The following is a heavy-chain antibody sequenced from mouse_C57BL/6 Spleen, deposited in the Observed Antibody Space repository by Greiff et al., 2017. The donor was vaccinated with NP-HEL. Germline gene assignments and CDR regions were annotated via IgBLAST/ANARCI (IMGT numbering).Heavy chain of an antibody. V-gene: IGHV2-6*01. D-gene: IGHD2-4*01. J-gene: IGHJ3*01. CDR2: IWGVGST. CDR1: GFSLTSYG. CDR3: ASSDYDAAWFAY. Sequence: VQRVESGPGLVAPSQSLSITCTVSGFSLTSYGVDWVRQSPGKGLEWLGVIWGVGSTNYNSALKSRLSISKDNSKSQVFLKMNSLQTDDTAMYYCASSDYDAAWFAYWGQGTLVTVSA.